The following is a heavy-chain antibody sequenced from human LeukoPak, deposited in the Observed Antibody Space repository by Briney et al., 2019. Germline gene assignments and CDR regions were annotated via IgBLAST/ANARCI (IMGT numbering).Heavy chain of an antibody. V-gene: IGHV3-53*01. CDR1: GFTVSNDY. J-gene: IGHJ4*02. CDR3: AKDRPHPSVEPTNFDY. D-gene: IGHD5/OR15-5a*01. CDR2: IYGGGST. Sequence: GGSLRLSCAVSGFTVSNDYMSWVRQAPGKGLEWVSVIYGGGSTYYADSVRGRFTISRDNSENTLYLQMDSLRAEDTAVYYCAKDRPHPSVEPTNFDYWGQGTLVTVSS.